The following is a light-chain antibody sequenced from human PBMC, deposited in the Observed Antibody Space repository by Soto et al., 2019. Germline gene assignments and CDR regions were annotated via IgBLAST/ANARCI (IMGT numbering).Light chain of an antibody. J-gene: IGKJ1*01. CDR1: QPISTY. V-gene: IGKV1-39*01. Sequence: DIQRTQSPSSLSASEGDRVIITCRASQPISTYLNWFQQKPGKAPKLLIYAASTLQSGVPSRFSVSGSGTEFTLAISTLETEDLATYYCQQSYNAPPTFGQGTKVDIK. CDR3: QQSYNAPPT. CDR2: AAS.